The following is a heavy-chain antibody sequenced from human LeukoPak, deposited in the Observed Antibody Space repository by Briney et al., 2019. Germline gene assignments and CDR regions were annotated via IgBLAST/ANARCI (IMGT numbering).Heavy chain of an antibody. CDR2: ISGSGGST. Sequence: GGSLRLSCAASGFTFSSYGMSWVRQAPGKGLEWVSAISGSGGSTYYADSVKGRFTISKDNSKSTLSLQMNSLRAEDTAIYYCATYRQVLLPFESWGQGTLVTVSS. CDR1: GFTFSSYG. V-gene: IGHV3-23*01. J-gene: IGHJ4*02. CDR3: ATYRQVLLPFES. D-gene: IGHD2-8*02.